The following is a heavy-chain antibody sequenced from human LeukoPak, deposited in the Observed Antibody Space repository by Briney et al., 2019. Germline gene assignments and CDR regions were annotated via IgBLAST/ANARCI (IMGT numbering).Heavy chain of an antibody. V-gene: IGHV1-2*02. CDR1: GYTLTELS. CDR3: ARGASLTTVVFDY. D-gene: IGHD4-23*01. CDR2: INPNSGGT. J-gene: IGHJ4*02. Sequence: ASVEVSCKVSGYTLTELSMHWVRQAPGQGLEWMGWINPNSGGTNYAQKFQGRVTMTRDTSISTAYMELSRLRSDDTAVYYCARGASLTTVVFDYWGQGTLVAVSS.